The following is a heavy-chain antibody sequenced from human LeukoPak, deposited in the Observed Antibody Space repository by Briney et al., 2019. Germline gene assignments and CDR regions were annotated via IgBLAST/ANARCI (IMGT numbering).Heavy chain of an antibody. Sequence: ASVKVSCKASGYTFTSYDINWVRQATGQGLEWMGWMNPNSGNTGYAQKFQGRVTMTRNTSISTAYMELSSLRSEDTAVYYCARGVVVPAAMEYYYYHYGMDVWGQGTTVTVSS. D-gene: IGHD2-2*01. CDR2: MNPNSGNT. CDR1: GYTFTSYD. V-gene: IGHV1-8*01. J-gene: IGHJ6*02. CDR3: ARGVVVPAAMEYYYYHYGMDV.